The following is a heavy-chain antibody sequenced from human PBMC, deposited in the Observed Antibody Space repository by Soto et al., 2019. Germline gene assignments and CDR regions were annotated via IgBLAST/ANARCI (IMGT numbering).Heavy chain of an antibody. D-gene: IGHD3-10*01. CDR1: GYTFPSYD. CDR3: AREHYGNSAWFDP. V-gene: IGHV1-8*01. CDR2: MNANSGNT. J-gene: IGHJ5*02. Sequence: QVQLVQSGAEVKKPGASVKVSCKASGYTFPSYDINWVRQATGQGLEWMGWMNANSGNTGYAQKFQGRVTMTRTTSISTAYMELISLRSEDTAVYYCAREHYGNSAWFDPWGQGTLVTVSS.